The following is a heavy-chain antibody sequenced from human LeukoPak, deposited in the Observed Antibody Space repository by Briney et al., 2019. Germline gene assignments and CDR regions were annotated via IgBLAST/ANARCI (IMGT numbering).Heavy chain of an antibody. V-gene: IGHV4-59*01. Sequence: SETLSLTCTVSGGSISGYHWSWFRQPPGKGLEWFGYIYYSGTTRYNPSLKSRVTISVDTSKNKFSLNLNSVTAADTAVYYCARRPYCSGGSCYRYFDYWGQGTLVTVSS. CDR1: GGSISGYH. CDR3: ARRPYCSGGSCYRYFDY. J-gene: IGHJ4*02. D-gene: IGHD2-15*01. CDR2: IYYSGTT.